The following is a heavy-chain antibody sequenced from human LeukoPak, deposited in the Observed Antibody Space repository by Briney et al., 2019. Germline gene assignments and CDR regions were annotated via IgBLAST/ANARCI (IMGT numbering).Heavy chain of an antibody. J-gene: IGHJ6*02. D-gene: IGHD3-16*01. Sequence: GGSVRLSCAASGFTFSTYWMSWVRQGPGKGLEWVANIKPDGSEKDYVDSLKGRFTISRDNAKNSLYLQVNSLRVEDTAVYYCARFGVPYGVDVWGQGTTVTVSS. CDR2: IKPDGSEK. CDR3: ARFGVPYGVDV. V-gene: IGHV3-7*04. CDR1: GFTFSTYW.